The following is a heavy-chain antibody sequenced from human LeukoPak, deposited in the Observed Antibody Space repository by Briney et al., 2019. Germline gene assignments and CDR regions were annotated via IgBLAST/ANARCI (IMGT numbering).Heavy chain of an antibody. CDR1: GFTFSSYA. J-gene: IGHJ4*02. V-gene: IGHV3-23*01. CDR2: ISGSGGST. Sequence: GGSLRLSCAASGFTFSSYAMSWVRQAPGKGLEWVSAISGSGGSTYYADSVKGRFTISRDNSKNTLYLQMNSLRAEDTAVYYCAKPESVYYDFWSGYSPYYFDYWGQGTLVTVSS. D-gene: IGHD3-3*01. CDR3: AKPESVYYDFWSGYSPYYFDY.